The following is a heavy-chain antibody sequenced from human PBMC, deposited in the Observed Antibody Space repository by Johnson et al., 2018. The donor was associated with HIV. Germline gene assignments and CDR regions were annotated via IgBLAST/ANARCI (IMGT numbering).Heavy chain of an antibody. CDR1: GFTSDDYG. CDR2: ISWDGGST. J-gene: IGHJ3*02. D-gene: IGHD7-27*01. CDR3: ARDPTTQYSRLTGDFGAFDI. Sequence: VQLVESGGGVVRPGGSLRLSCAASGFTSDDYGMSWVRQAAGKGLEWVSGISWDGGSTGYADSVQGRFTISRDTAKNSLYLQITHLRAEDTALYYCARDPTTQYSRLTGDFGAFDIWGQGTMVTVST. V-gene: IGHV3-20*04.